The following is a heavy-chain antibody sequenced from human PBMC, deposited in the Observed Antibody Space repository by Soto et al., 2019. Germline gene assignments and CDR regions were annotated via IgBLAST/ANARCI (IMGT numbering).Heavy chain of an antibody. V-gene: IGHV5-51*01. Sequence: EVQLVQSGAEVKKPGESLKISCQGSGYSFTSYWIGWVRQMPGKGLEWMGIIYPGDSDTRYSPSFQGQVTISADKSISTASLQWSSLKASDTAMYYCARLSGSRSYYASFDIWGQGTMVTVSS. D-gene: IGHD1-26*01. CDR3: ARLSGSRSYYASFDI. CDR2: IYPGDSDT. J-gene: IGHJ3*02. CDR1: GYSFTSYW.